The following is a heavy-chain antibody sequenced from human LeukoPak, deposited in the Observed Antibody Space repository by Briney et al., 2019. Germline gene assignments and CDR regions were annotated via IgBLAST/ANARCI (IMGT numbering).Heavy chain of an antibody. D-gene: IGHD3-3*01. CDR1: GFTFSSYA. J-gene: IGHJ5*02. CDR3: ARGLQGYDFWSGYLNKGNWFDP. CDR2: IYHSGST. Sequence: PGGSLRLSCAASGFTFSSYAMSWVRQAPGKGLEWIGSIYHSGSTYYNPPLKSRVTISVDTSKNQFSLKLSSVTAADTAVYYCARGLQGYDFWSGYLNKGNWFDPWGQGTLVTVSS. V-gene: IGHV4-38-2*01.